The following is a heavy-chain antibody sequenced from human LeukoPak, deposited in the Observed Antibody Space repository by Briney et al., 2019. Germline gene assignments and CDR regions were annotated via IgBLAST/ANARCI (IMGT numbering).Heavy chain of an antibody. CDR3: AKGRDLYYYYYYMDV. CDR2: ISGSGGST. V-gene: IGHV3-23*01. J-gene: IGHJ6*03. CDR1: GFTFSTYA. Sequence: GSLRLSCAASGFTFSTYAMSWVRQAPGKGLEWVSAISGSGGSTYYADSVKGRFTISRDNSKNTLYLQMNSLRAEDTAVYYCAKGRDLYYYYYYMDVWGKGTTVTVSS.